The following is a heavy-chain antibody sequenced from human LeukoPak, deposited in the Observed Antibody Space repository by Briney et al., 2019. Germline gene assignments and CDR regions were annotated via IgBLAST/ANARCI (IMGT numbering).Heavy chain of an antibody. CDR3: ARNITDLGLDY. Sequence: PGESLKISCKGSGYSFANYWIGWVRQMPGKGLEWMGIIYPGDSDTRYSPSFQGQVTISADKSISTAYLQWSSLKTSDTAMYYCARNITDLGLDYWGQGTLVTVSS. CDR1: GYSFANYW. V-gene: IGHV5-51*01. D-gene: IGHD1-14*01. J-gene: IGHJ4*02. CDR2: IYPGDSDT.